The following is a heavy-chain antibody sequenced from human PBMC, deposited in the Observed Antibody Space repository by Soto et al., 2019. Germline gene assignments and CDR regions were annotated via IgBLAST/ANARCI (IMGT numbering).Heavy chain of an antibody. CDR2: IHAGNGYT. D-gene: IGHD5-12*01. CDR3: ARVQYSAYDSRPAVDL. Sequence: QVQLVQSGAQVKKPGASVKVSCKASGYTFDNYALHSVRQAPGRRLEWMGGIHAGNGYTKYSQSFKGRVPITRDTSASTVHVDLRSLRSEVTDVYNCARVQYSAYDSRPAVDLWGQATGVTLSP. J-gene: IGHJ3*01. CDR1: GYTFDNYA. V-gene: IGHV1-3*01.